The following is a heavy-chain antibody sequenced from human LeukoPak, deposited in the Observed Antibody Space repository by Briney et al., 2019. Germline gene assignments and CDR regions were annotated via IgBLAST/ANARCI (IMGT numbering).Heavy chain of an antibody. Sequence: GGSLRLSCAASGFTFRDYFMSWIRQAPGKGLEWVAYTNTAGNTIYYTDSMKGRFTISRDNAKNSLYLQMNTLRAEDTAVYYCARATYDSSAVDAFDIWGQGTMVTVSP. CDR3: ARATYDSSAVDAFDI. D-gene: IGHD3-22*01. CDR1: GFTFRDYF. J-gene: IGHJ3*02. V-gene: IGHV3-11*01. CDR2: TNTAGNTI.